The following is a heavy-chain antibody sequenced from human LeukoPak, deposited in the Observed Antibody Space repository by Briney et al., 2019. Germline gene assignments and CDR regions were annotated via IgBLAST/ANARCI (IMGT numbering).Heavy chain of an antibody. CDR2: IKEDGSAK. CDR3: VMDMDV. J-gene: IGHJ6*02. Sequence: GGSLRLSCEASGFTLSSYVMGWVRQAPGKGLEWVANIKEDGSAKYYVDSVKGRFTISRDNARNLLYLQMNSLRAEDTAVYYCVMDMDVWGQGTTVTVSS. V-gene: IGHV3-7*05. CDR1: GFTLSSYV.